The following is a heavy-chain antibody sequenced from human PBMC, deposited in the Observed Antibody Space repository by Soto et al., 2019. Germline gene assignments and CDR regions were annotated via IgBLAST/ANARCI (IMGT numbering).Heavy chain of an antibody. CDR3: ARELCQVYTYVLCGLNV. J-gene: IGHJ6*02. D-gene: IGHD5-18*01. Sequence: QVQLVESGGGVVQPGRSLRLSCAASGFAFSSYAMHWVRQAPGKGLEWVAVISYDATKKYYADSVKGRFSISRDNSKNTVDLQMNSLRVEDTAAYYCARELCQVYTYVLCGLNVWGQGTTVTVSS. CDR1: GFAFSSYA. V-gene: IGHV3-30-3*01. CDR2: ISYDATKK.